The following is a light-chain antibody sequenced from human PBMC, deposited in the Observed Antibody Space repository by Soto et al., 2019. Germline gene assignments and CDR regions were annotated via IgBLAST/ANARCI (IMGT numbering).Light chain of an antibody. J-gene: IGLJ7*01. CDR1: SSDVGSYAY. V-gene: IGLV2-14*01. Sequence: QSALTQPASVSGTPGQSITISCTGTSSDVGSYAYVSWYQQHPGRAPKLMISEVSHRPSGIYDRCSGSKSGNTASLTISWRQAEDEADYYCCSYTSRNTWVFGGGTQLTVL. CDR2: EVS. CDR3: CSYTSRNTWV.